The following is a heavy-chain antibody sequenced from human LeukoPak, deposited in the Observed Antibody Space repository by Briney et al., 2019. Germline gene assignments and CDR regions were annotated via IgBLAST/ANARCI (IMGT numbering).Heavy chain of an antibody. CDR1: GYTFTNYA. CDR2: INAGNGYT. CDR3: ATFSWLLFAFDI. D-gene: IGHD3-3*01. J-gene: IGHJ3*02. V-gene: IGHV1-3*01. Sequence: ASVTVSCKASGYTFTNYAMHWVRQAPGQGLEWMGWINAGNGYTKYSQKFQGRVTITRDTSATTAYMELSSLRSEDTAVYYCATFSWLLFAFDIWGQGTMVTVSS.